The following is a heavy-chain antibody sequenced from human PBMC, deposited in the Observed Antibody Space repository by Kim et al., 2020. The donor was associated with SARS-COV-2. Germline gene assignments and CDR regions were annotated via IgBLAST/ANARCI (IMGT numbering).Heavy chain of an antibody. CDR3: VKSTDSIYSTSWYGEFGE. CDR2: ISGSGGVT. CDR1: GFTFGSYA. Sequence: GGSLRLSCAASGFTFGSYAMNWVRQAPGKGLEWVSAISGSGGVTYYADSVKGRFTISRDNFNNTVYMQMNSLRAEDTAVYYCVKSTDSIYSTSWYGEFGEGGQGAGVTVSS. V-gene: IGHV3-23*01. D-gene: IGHD6-13*01. J-gene: IGHJ1*01.